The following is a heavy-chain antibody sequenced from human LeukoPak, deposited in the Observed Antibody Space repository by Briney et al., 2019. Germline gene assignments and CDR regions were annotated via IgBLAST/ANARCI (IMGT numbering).Heavy chain of an antibody. D-gene: IGHD1-1*01. CDR3: ARGQEFDDGVFDS. CDR1: GFSFSSFA. CDR2: IRSNGATA. J-gene: IGHJ4*02. Sequence: PGGSLRLSCAASGFSFSSFAMTWVRQAPGKGLEWVSTIRSNGATAYNADSVKGRFTISRDNSKNTVYSQMNSLRVEDTAIYYCARGQEFDDGVFDSWGQGTLVTVSS. V-gene: IGHV3-23*01.